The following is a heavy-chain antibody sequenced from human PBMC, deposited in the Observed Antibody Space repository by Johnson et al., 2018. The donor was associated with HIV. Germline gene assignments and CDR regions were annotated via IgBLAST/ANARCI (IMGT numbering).Heavy chain of an antibody. D-gene: IGHD3-16*01. J-gene: IGHJ3*01. V-gene: IGHV3-33*08. Sequence: QVQLVESGGGVVQPGRSLRLSCAASGFTFSSYGMLWVRQAPGKGLEWVAVVWSDGNNRYYADSVKGRFTISRDNPKNTLYLEMNSLRAEDTAVYYCARGSRYTYDNDDVYLLQAFDYWGQGTMVTVSS. CDR1: GFTFSSYG. CDR2: VWSDGNNR. CDR3: ARGSRYTYDNDDVYLLQAFDY.